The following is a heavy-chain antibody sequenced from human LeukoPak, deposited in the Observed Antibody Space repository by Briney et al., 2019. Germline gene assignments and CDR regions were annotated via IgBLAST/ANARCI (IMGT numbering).Heavy chain of an antibody. CDR2: LNSDGSIT. J-gene: IGHJ4*02. Sequence: GGSLRLSCAASGFTFSSYEMNWVRQAPGKGLVWVSGLNSDGSITGYVDSVKGRFTISRDNAKNTLYLQMNTLRAEDTAVYYCARGGYGAYMGWGQGNLVTVSS. D-gene: IGHD4-17*01. CDR3: ARGGYGAYMG. V-gene: IGHV3-74*01. CDR1: GFTFSSYE.